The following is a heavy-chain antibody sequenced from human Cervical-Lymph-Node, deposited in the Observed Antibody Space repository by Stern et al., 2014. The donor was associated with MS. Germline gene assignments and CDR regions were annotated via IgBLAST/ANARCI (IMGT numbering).Heavy chain of an antibody. J-gene: IGHJ5*02. V-gene: IGHV2-5*09. D-gene: IGHD5-18*01. CDR2: IYWDDDK. Sequence: QVTLKESGPTLVKPTQTLTLTCTFSGFSLSTSGVGVGWIRQPPGKALEWLALIYWDDDKSYHPSLKSRLAITKDTPTNQAGLTMTNMDPVDTATYYCAHSPIITTPMKGWFDPWGQGTLVTVSS. CDR1: GFSLSTSGVG. CDR3: AHSPIITTPMKGWFDP.